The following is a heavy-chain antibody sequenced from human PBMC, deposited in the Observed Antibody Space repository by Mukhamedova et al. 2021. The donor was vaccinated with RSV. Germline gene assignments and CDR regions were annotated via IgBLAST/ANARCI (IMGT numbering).Heavy chain of an antibody. V-gene: IGHV4-34*01. CDR3: ARGGGTARYYDILTGSSHLDY. J-gene: IGHJ4*01. D-gene: IGHD3-9*01. Sequence: SWIRQPPGKGLEWIGEINHSGSTNYNPSLKSRVTISVDTSKNQFSLKLSSVTAADTAVYYCARGGGTARYYDILTGSSHLDYWG. CDR2: INHSGST.